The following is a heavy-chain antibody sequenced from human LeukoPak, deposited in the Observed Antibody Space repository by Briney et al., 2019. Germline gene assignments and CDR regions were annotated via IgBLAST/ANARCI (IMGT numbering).Heavy chain of an antibody. J-gene: IGHJ3*02. Sequence: PSETLSLTCSVSGYSISSGYHWGWIRQPPGKGLEWIGTIYHSGSTYYKPSLKSRVTVSVDTSKNQFSLKLSSVTAADTAVYYCAKNIVGALRGGAFDIWGQGTMVTVSS. D-gene: IGHD1-26*01. V-gene: IGHV4-38-2*02. CDR1: GYSISSGYH. CDR2: IYHSGST. CDR3: AKNIVGALRGGAFDI.